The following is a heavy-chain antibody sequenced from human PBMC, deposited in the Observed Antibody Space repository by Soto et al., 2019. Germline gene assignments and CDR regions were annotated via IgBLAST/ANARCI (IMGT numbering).Heavy chain of an antibody. Sequence: GGSRSLSCAASGFTFSSYAMSWVRQAPGKGLEWVSAISGSGGSTYYADSVKGRFTISRDNSKNTLYLQMNSLRAEDTAVYYCAKDYYYDSTIFYYFGYWGQGTLVTVSS. CDR2: ISGSGGST. CDR1: GFTFSSYA. V-gene: IGHV3-23*01. J-gene: IGHJ4*02. D-gene: IGHD3-22*01. CDR3: AKDYYYDSTIFYYFGY.